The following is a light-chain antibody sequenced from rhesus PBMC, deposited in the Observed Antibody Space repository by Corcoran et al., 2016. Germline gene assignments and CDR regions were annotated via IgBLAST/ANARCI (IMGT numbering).Light chain of an antibody. CDR1: QDISSS. J-gene: IGKJ1*01. Sequence: DIQMSQSPSSLSASVGDRVTITCRASQDISSSLNWYQQNPGKAPKLLIFYTNTLATGVPSRFSGSGSGTDFTLTISNLQPEDFATYYCQQGNSNPRTFGQGTKVEIK. V-gene: IGKV1-32*02. CDR2: YTN. CDR3: QQGNSNPRT.